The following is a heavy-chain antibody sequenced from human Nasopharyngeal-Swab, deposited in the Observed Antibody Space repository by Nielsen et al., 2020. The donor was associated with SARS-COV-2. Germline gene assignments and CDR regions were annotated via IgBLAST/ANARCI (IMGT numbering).Heavy chain of an antibody. D-gene: IGHD2-2*01. Sequence: SETLSLTCAVHVGSFIAYYWSWVRQPPGKGLDWFVDFDHTGRTNNNPSLQSRVTISVDTSKNQFSLTLSSVTAADTAVYYCARGGYQLLLRSYYYGMDVWSQGTTVTVSS. V-gene: IGHV4-34*01. J-gene: IGHJ6*02. CDR1: VGSFIAYY. CDR3: ARGGYQLLLRSYYYGMDV. CDR2: FDHTGRT.